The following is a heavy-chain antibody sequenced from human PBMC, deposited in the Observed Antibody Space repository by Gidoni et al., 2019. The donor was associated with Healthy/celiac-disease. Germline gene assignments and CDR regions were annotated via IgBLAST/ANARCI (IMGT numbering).Heavy chain of an antibody. V-gene: IGHV3-33*01. Sequence: QVQLVESVGGVVQPGRSLRLSCAASGFTFSSYGMHWVRQAPGKGLEWVAVIWYDGSNKYYADSVKGRFTISRDNSKNTLYLQMNSLRAEDTAVYYCAGEYLYYYYGMDVWGQGTTVTVSS. J-gene: IGHJ6*02. CDR2: IWYDGSNK. CDR1: GFTFSSYG. CDR3: AGEYLYYYYGMDV. D-gene: IGHD3-10*01.